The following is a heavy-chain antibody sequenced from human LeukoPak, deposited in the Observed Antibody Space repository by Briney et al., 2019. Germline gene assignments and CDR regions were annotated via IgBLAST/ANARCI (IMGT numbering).Heavy chain of an antibody. Sequence: PGGSLRLSCAASGFTFSSYAMSWVRQAPGKGLEWVSAISGSGGSTYYADSVKGRFTISRDNSKSTLCPQMNSLRAEDTAVYYCANTPAYYYGSGSSFDYWGQGTLVTVSS. CDR3: ANTPAYYYGSGSSFDY. J-gene: IGHJ4*02. CDR2: ISGSGGST. V-gene: IGHV3-23*01. CDR1: GFTFSSYA. D-gene: IGHD3-10*01.